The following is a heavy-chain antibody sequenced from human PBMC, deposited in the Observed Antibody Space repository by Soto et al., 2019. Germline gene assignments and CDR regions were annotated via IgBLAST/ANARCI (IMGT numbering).Heavy chain of an antibody. CDR2: IYYTEST. D-gene: IGHD3-3*01. Sequence: SETLSLTCTVSGGSVSSESHYWSWIRQTPGKGLEWIGYIYYTESTNYNPSLKGRVTMSVDTSRDQVSLRLRSVTRADTAVSYCARDQYDFRSGSYYYAMEVWGQGTKVTVSS. CDR3: ARDQYDFRSGSYYYAMEV. V-gene: IGHV4-61*01. CDR1: GGSVSSESHY. J-gene: IGHJ6*02.